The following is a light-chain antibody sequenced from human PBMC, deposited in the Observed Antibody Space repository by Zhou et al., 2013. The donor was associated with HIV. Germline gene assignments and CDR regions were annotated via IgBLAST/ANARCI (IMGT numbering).Light chain of an antibody. Sequence: IQMTQSPSSLSASVGDRVTITCRASQSIRSYLNWYQQKPGKAPELLISAASSLQSGVPSRFGGSGSGTDFTLTISSLQPEDFAAYYCLQDYNYPRTFGQGTKLEI. CDR2: AAS. J-gene: IGKJ2*01. CDR1: QSIRSY. V-gene: IGKV1-6*01. CDR3: LQDYNYPRT.